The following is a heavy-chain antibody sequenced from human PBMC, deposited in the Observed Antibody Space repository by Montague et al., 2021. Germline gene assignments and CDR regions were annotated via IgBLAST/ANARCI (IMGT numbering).Heavy chain of an antibody. Sequence: SVKVSCKASGYTYTNYGISWVRQAPGQGLEWMGWISAYNGNTKYAQNLQGRVTMTTDTSTSTAYMELRSLRSDDTAVYYCALGLTTVTTSGPRFVDYWGQGTLVTVSS. CDR3: ALGLTTVTTSGPRFVDY. D-gene: IGHD4-17*01. CDR2: ISAYNGNT. CDR1: GYTYTNYG. J-gene: IGHJ4*02. V-gene: IGHV1-18*01.